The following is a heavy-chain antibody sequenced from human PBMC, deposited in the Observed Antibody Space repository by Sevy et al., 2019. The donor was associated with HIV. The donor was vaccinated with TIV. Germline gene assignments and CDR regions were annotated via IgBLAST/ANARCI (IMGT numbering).Heavy chain of an antibody. CDR3: ARDQFSYFDY. D-gene: IGHD3-3*01. Sequence: GGSLRLSCATSGFTFTTYWMHWVRQSPGKGLVWVSRINSDGSITDYADSVKGRFTMSRDNAKNTLYLQMNSLRAEDTAVYYCARDQFSYFDYWGQGTLVTVS. CDR2: INSDGSIT. V-gene: IGHV3-74*01. CDR1: GFTFTTYW. J-gene: IGHJ4*02.